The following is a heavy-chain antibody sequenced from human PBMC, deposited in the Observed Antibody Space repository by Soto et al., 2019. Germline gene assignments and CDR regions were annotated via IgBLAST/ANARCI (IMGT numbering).Heavy chain of an antibody. J-gene: IGHJ5*02. CDR2: INSDGSTT. CDR1: GFTFTNYW. Sequence: EVQLVESGGTFVQPGGSLRLSCAASGFTFTNYWMHWVRQAPGKGLVWVARINSDGSTTNYADSVKGRFTVSRDNAENSLYLQMTSLTYDDTAVDYCVRGGYRAYWFDPWGQGTLATVSS. CDR3: VRGGYRAYWFDP. D-gene: IGHD5-12*01. V-gene: IGHV3-74*01.